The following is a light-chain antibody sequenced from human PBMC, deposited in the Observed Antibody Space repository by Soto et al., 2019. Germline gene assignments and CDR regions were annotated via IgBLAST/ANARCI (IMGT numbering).Light chain of an antibody. CDR2: AAS. Sequence: IQLTQSPSSLSAYVGDRVTLTCLASQGINTFLAWHQQKPGKAPKLLIYAASTLQSGVPSRFSGSGSGTDFTLTISSLQPEDFATYYCQQYNNWPITFGQGTRLEIK. J-gene: IGKJ5*01. CDR3: QQYNNWPIT. V-gene: IGKV1-9*01. CDR1: QGINTF.